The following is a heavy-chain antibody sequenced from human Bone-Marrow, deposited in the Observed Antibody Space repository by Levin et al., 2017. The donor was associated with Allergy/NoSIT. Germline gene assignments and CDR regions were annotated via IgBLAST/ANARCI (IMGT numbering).Heavy chain of an antibody. J-gene: IGHJ1*01. Sequence: SVKVSCKASGYTFTYQFLHWIRQAPGQAREWMGWITIYNGNTQYAQKFRDRVTITRENSLTATYMELRGLTTADTATYYCARSPPYGDPYHIESWGQGTLVSVSS. CDR3: ARSPPYGDPYHIES. CDR1: GYTFTYQF. D-gene: IGHD4-17*01. CDR2: ITIYNGNT. V-gene: IGHV1-45*02.